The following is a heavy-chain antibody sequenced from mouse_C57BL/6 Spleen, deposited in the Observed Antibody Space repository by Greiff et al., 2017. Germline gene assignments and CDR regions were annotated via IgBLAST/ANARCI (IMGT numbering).Heavy chain of an antibody. D-gene: IGHD4-1*01. CDR2: INPNYGTT. CDR1: GYSFTDYY. CDR3: ARGRLTGRYFDY. Sequence: VQLKESGPELVKPGASVKISCKASGYSFTDYYMNWVKQSNGKSLEWIGVINPNYGTTSYNQKFKGKATLTVDQSSSTAYMQLNSLTSEDSAVYYCARGRLTGRYFDYWGQGTTLTVSS. V-gene: IGHV1-39*01. J-gene: IGHJ2*01.